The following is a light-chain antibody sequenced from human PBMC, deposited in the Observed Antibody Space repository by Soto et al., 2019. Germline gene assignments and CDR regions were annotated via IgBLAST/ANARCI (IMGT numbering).Light chain of an antibody. J-gene: IGLJ2*01. Sequence: QSVLTQPPSMSAAPRQRVTISCSGSSSNIGNNAVNWYQQLPGKAPKLLIYYDDLLPSGVSDRFSGSKSGASASLAISGLQSEDEADYYCAAWDDSLHAVLFGGGTKLTVL. CDR2: YDD. V-gene: IGLV1-36*01. CDR1: SSNIGNNA. CDR3: AAWDDSLHAVL.